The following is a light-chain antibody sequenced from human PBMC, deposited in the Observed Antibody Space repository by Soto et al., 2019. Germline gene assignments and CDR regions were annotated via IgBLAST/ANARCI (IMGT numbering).Light chain of an antibody. CDR1: QSVNSN. Sequence: EIVMTQSPATLSVSPGERATLSCRASQSVNSNLAWYQQKPGQAPRLLIYGASTRATGIPVRFSGSGSGTEFNLTISSLQSEDFAVYYCQQYNNCPYTFGQGTELEIK. V-gene: IGKV3-15*01. J-gene: IGKJ2*01. CDR3: QQYNNCPYT. CDR2: GAS.